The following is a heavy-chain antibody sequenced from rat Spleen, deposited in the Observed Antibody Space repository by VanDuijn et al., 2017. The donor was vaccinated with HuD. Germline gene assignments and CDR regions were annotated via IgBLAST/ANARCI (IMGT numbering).Heavy chain of an antibody. D-gene: IGHD1-12*03. V-gene: IGHV5S10*01. J-gene: IGHJ3*01. CDR1: GFTFSDYT. Sequence: EVQLVESGGGLVPPGRSLELSCAASGFTFSDYTMAWVRQAPKKGLEWVAAIIYDGSNTFYRDSVKGRFTISRDNAKSTLYLQMDSLRSEDTATYYCATSTVYDGYPSWFAYWGQGTLVTVAS. CDR2: IIYDGSNT. CDR3: ATSTVYDGYPSWFAY.